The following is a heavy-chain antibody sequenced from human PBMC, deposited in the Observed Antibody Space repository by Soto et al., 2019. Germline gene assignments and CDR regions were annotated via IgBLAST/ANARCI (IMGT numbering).Heavy chain of an antibody. J-gene: IGHJ4*02. Sequence: SETLSLTCAVSGDSNSPTYGTWIRQSPGKGLDGIGCIHHSGKSNYSPSLRSRVTMSVDTSKNQFSLKLNSMTAADTAIYYCARVGGSGWNFDSRGQGILVTVSS. CDR2: IHHSGKS. D-gene: IGHD6-19*01. CDR1: GDSNSPTY. V-gene: IGHV4-59*01. CDR3: ARVGGSGWNFDS.